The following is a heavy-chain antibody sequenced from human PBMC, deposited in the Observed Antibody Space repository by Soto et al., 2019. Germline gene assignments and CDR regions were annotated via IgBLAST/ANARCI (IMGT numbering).Heavy chain of an antibody. D-gene: IGHD2-21*02. V-gene: IGHV3-30-3*01. CDR2: ISFDGSNK. CDR3: ARAVGTFYYLYGMDV. Sequence: QVQLVESGGGVVQPGRSLRLSCAASGFTFMSYNMNCFRQSPGKGLERVTVISFDGSNKYYSASVKGRLTISRDNSKNTLYLQMNDLRAEDTAVYYCARAVGTFYYLYGMDVWCRGTTVAVS. CDR1: GFTFMSYN. J-gene: IGHJ6*02.